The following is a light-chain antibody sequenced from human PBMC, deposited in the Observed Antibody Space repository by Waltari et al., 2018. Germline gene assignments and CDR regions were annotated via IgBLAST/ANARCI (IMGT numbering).Light chain of an antibody. Sequence: QSALTQPASVSGSPGQSITISCTGTSSDLGSYNLVSWYQQHPGKAPKLMIYEGSKRPSGVSNRFSGSKSGNTASLTISGLQAEDEADYYCCSYTGSSTLEVFGGGTKLTVL. CDR3: CSYTGSSTLEV. J-gene: IGLJ2*01. V-gene: IGLV2-23*03. CDR2: EGS. CDR1: SSDLGSYNL.